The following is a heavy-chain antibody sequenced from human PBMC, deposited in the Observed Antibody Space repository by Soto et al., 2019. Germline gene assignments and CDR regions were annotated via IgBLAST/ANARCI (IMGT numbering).Heavy chain of an antibody. D-gene: IGHD3-22*01. CDR1: GFTFSSYA. J-gene: IGHJ4*02. CDR2: ISGSGGTT. CDR3: AKSPKVISTPFNS. Sequence: GGSLRLSCVASGFTFSSYALNWVRQAPGRGLEWVSAISGSGGTTYYADSVKGRFTIARDNSNYTLFLQMNSLTAEDAAIYYCAKSPKVISTPFNSWGRESLVTVAS. V-gene: IGHV3-23*01.